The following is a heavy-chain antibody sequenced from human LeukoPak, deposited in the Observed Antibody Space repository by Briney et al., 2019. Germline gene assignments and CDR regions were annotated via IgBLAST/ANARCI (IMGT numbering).Heavy chain of an antibody. CDR2: INHSGST. J-gene: IGHJ4*02. CDR1: GGSFSGYY. Sequence: PSETLSLTCAVYGGSFSGYYWSWIRQPPGKGLEWIGEINHSGSTNYNPSLKSRVTISVDTSKNQFSLRLNSVTAADTAVYYCARDFHGNNWYYFDYWGQGTLVAVSS. CDR3: ARDFHGNNWYYFDY. V-gene: IGHV4-34*01. D-gene: IGHD1-1*01.